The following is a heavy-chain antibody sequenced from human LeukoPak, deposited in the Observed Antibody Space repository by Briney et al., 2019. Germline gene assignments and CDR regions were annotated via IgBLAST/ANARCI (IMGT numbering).Heavy chain of an antibody. J-gene: IGHJ6*03. CDR3: ATGMVRGVRKVWYMDV. D-gene: IGHD3-10*01. CDR1: GYTFTSYY. V-gene: IGHV1-2*02. CDR2: INPNSGGT. Sequence: ASVKVSCKASGYTFTSYYMHWVRQAPGQGLEWMGWINPNSGGTNYAQKFQGRVTMTRDTSISTAYMELSRLRSDDTAVYYCATGMVRGVRKVWYMDVWGKGTTVTISS.